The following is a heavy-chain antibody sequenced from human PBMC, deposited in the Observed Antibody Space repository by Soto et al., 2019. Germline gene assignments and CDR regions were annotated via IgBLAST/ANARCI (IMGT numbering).Heavy chain of an antibody. J-gene: IGHJ2*01. V-gene: IGHV3-30*04. CDR1: GFTFSSYP. CDR2: ISYDGSNK. D-gene: IGHD1-26*01. Sequence: QVQLVESGGGVVQPGRSLRLSCAVSGFTFSSYPMHWVRQAPGKGLEWVALISYDGSNKYYADSVKGRFTISRDNSTNTLYLQMNSLRAEDTAVYYCARGLVGASGNWYFDLWGRGTLVTVSS. CDR3: ARGLVGASGNWYFDL.